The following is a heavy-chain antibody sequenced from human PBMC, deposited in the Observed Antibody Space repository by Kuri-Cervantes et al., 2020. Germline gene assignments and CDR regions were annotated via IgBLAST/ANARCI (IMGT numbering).Heavy chain of an antibody. V-gene: IGHV3-9*01. CDR1: GFTFDDYA. Sequence: SLKISCAVSGFTFDDYAMHWVRQAPGKGLEWVSGISWNSGSIGYADSVKGRFTISRDNAKNSLYLQMNSLRAEDTALYYCAKDHGYSYGSFDYWGQGTLVTVSS. CDR2: ISWNSGSI. D-gene: IGHD5-18*01. CDR3: AKDHGYSYGSFDY. J-gene: IGHJ4*02.